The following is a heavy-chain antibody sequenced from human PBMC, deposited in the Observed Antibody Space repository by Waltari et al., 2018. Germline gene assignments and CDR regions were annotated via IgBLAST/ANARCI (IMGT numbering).Heavy chain of an antibody. J-gene: IGHJ5*02. V-gene: IGHV1-3*01. Sequence: QVQLVQSGAEVKKPGASVKVSCKASGYTFTSYAMHWVRQAPGQRLEWMGWNNAGNGNTKYSQKFQGRVTITRDTSASTTYMELSSLRSEDTAVYYCARGPPIVVVVAATPYAWFDPWGQGTLVTVSS. CDR3: ARGPPIVVVVAATPYAWFDP. D-gene: IGHD2-15*01. CDR2: NNAGNGNT. CDR1: GYTFTSYA.